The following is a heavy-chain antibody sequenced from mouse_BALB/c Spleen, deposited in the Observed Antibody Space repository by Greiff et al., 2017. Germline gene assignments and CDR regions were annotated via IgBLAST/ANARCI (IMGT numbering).Heavy chain of an antibody. D-gene: IGHD1-1*01. V-gene: IGHV1-69*02. J-gene: IGHJ2*01. CDR2: IYPSDSYT. Sequence: QVQLKQPGAELVRPGASVKLSCKASGYTFTSYWINWVKQRPGQGLEWIGNIYPSDSYTNYNQKFKDKATLTVDKSSSTAYMQLSSPTSEDSAVYYCTRLDYYGSSYFDYWGQGTTLTVSS. CDR3: TRLDYYGSSYFDY. CDR1: GYTFTSYW.